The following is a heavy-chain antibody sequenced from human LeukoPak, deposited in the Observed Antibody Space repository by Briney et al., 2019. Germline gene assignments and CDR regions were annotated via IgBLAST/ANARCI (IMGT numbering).Heavy chain of an antibody. D-gene: IGHD1-26*01. V-gene: IGHV1-2*02. J-gene: IGHJ6*02. CDR1: GYTFTGYY. Sequence: ASVKVSCKASGYTFTGYYMHWVRQAPEQGLEWMGWINPNSGGTNYAQKFQGRVTMTRDTSISTAYMELSRLRSDDTAVYYCAREKWELLGREDYYYGMDVWGQGTTVTVSS. CDR2: INPNSGGT. CDR3: AREKWELLGREDYYYGMDV.